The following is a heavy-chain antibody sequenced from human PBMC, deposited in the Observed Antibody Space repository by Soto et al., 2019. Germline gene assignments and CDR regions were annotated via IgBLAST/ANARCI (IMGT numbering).Heavy chain of an antibody. CDR1: GYTFTSYA. CDR2: NNAGNGYT. D-gene: IGHD1-26*01. CDR3: TRDVGATGD. Sequence: QVQLVQSGAEVKKPGASVKVSCKASGYTFTSYAMHWVRQAPGQRLEWMGWNNAGNGYTKYSQKFQGRVTMTMDTSARPACMELSSLRSEDTAVDYCTRDVGATGDWGQGTLVTVSS. J-gene: IGHJ4*02. V-gene: IGHV1-3*01.